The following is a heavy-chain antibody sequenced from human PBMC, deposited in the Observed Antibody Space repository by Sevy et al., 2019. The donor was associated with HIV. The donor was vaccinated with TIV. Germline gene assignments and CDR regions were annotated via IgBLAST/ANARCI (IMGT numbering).Heavy chain of an antibody. CDR1: GYTFTSYD. CDR3: ERNTMTSSFDP. Sequence: VSVKVSCKASGYTFTSYDINWVRQATGQGIEWMGWMNPNSGNTGYAQKFQGRVTMTRNTSISPAYMELGTLRSEDTAVYYCERNTMTSSFDPWGQGTLVTVSS. D-gene: IGHD3-22*01. V-gene: IGHV1-8*01. J-gene: IGHJ5*02. CDR2: MNPNSGNT.